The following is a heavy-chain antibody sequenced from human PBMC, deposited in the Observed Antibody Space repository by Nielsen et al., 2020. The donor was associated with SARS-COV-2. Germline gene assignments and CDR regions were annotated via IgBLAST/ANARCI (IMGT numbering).Heavy chain of an antibody. J-gene: IGHJ4*02. D-gene: IGHD3-3*01. V-gene: IGHV3-23*01. CDR2: ISGSGGSI. CDR3: ARMAVTIFGVVINDDY. Sequence: GESLKISCAASGFTCSSYAMSWVRQAPGKGLEWVSAISGSGGSIYYADSVKGRFTISRDNAKNSLYLQMNSLRAEDTAVYYCARMAVTIFGVVINDDYWGQGTLVTVSS. CDR1: GFTCSSYA.